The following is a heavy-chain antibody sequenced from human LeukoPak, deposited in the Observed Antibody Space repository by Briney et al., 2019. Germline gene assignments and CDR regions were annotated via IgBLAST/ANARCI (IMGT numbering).Heavy chain of an antibody. CDR3: ARDLGNYYGSGSYYNGCAFDI. CDR1: GYTFTSYG. D-gene: IGHD3-10*01. V-gene: IGHV1-18*01. CDR2: ISAYNGNT. J-gene: IGHJ3*02. Sequence: ASVKVSCKASGYTFTSYGISWVRQAPGQGLEWMGWISAYNGNTNHAQKLQGRVTMTTDTSTSTAYMELRSLRSDDTAVYYCARDLGNYYGSGSYYNGCAFDIWGQGTMVTVSS.